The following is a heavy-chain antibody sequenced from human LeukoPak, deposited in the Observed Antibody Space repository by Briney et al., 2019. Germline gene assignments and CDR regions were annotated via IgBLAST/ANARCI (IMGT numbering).Heavy chain of an antibody. CDR3: ARGYTAMVKGYYYMDV. Sequence: ASVKVSCKASGYTFTCYDINWVRQATGQGLEWMGWMNPNSGNTGYAQKFQGRVTITADKSTSTAYMELSSLRSEDTAVYYCARGYTAMVKGYYYMDVWGKGTTVTVSS. CDR2: MNPNSGNT. J-gene: IGHJ6*03. V-gene: IGHV1-8*03. D-gene: IGHD5-18*01. CDR1: GYTFTCYD.